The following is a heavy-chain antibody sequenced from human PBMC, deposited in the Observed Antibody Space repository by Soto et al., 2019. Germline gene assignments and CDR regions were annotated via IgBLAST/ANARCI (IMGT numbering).Heavy chain of an antibody. D-gene: IGHD2-8*01. J-gene: IGHJ5*02. CDR3: ARDLRGYCSNGVCYTTGWYNWFDP. Sequence: GASVKVSCKASGGTFSSYAISWVRQAPGQGLEWIGGIVAISGNTNYAQKFQERVTITTDMSTSTAYMELSSLRSEDTAVYYCARDLRGYCSNGVCYTTGWYNWFDPWGQGTLVTVSS. CDR2: IVAISGNT. CDR1: GGTFSSYA. V-gene: IGHV1-69*10.